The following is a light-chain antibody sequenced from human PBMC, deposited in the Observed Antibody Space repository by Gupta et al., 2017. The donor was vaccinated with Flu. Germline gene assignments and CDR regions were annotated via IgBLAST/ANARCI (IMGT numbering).Light chain of an antibody. CDR3: AAWDDGLNGWI. J-gene: IGLJ2*01. V-gene: IGLV1-44*01. CDR2: SNN. Sequence: RVTISCSGSNSKIGCNTVAWYQHRPGTAPKLLIYSNNLRPSGVPDRFSGSKSGTSASLAISGLQSEDEADYYCAAWDDGLNGWIFGGGTKLTVL. CDR1: NSKIGCNT.